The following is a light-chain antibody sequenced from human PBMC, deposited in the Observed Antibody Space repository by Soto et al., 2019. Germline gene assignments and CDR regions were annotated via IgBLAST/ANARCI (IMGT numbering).Light chain of an antibody. Sequence: DIQMTQSPSSLSASVGDRVTITCRASESISRHLNWYQQKPGKAPNLLIYAASTLQNGVPSRFSDIGSGTSFTLTISSLQPEDFATYYCQQSYSTLSISFGQGTRLEIK. CDR3: QQSYSTLSIS. V-gene: IGKV1-39*01. J-gene: IGKJ5*01. CDR2: AAS. CDR1: ESISRH.